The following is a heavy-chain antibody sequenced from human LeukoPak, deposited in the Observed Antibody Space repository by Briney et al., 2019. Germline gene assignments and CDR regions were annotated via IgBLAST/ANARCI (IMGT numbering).Heavy chain of an antibody. CDR2: INHSGST. CDR1: GGSFSGYY. Sequence: SETLSLTCAVYGGSFSGYYWSWIRQPPGKGLEWIGEINHSGSTNYNPSLKSRVTISVDTSKNQFSLKPSSVTAADTAAYYCARGRVYLYYFDYWGQGTLVTVSS. CDR3: ARGRVYLYYFDY. V-gene: IGHV4-34*01. J-gene: IGHJ4*02. D-gene: IGHD5/OR15-5a*01.